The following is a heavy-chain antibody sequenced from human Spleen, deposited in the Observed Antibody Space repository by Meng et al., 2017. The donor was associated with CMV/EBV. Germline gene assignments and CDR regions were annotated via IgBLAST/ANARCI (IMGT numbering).Heavy chain of an antibody. CDR1: GDSINNYW. V-gene: IGHV4-59*01. D-gene: IGHD3-16*01. CDR3: ARDRGGANNAYYYGMDV. CDR2: IYYRGGA. J-gene: IGHJ6*02. Sequence: SETLSLTCTVSGDSINNYWWSWIRQPPGQGLEWIGYIYYRGGASYSPSLKSRVTISLDTSKNQFSLRLSSVTAADTAVYYCARDRGGANNAYYYGMDVWGQGTTITVSS.